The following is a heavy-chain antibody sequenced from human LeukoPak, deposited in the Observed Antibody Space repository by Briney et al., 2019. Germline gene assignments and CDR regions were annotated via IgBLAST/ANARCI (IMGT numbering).Heavy chain of an antibody. Sequence: GGSLRLSCAASGFTFSSYGMHWVRQAPGKGLEWVAVISYDGSDKYYADAVKGRFTISRDNSKNTLYLQMNSLRAEDTAVYYCAKDDDSSRWNVPHYWGQGTLVTVSS. CDR2: ISYDGSDK. CDR1: GFTFSSYG. V-gene: IGHV3-30*18. CDR3: AKDDDSSRWNVPHY. J-gene: IGHJ4*02. D-gene: IGHD6-13*01.